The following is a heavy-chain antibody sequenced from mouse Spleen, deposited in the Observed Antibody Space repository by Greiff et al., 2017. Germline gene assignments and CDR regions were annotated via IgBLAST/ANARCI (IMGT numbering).Heavy chain of an antibody. D-gene: IGHD1-1*01. CDR1: GFTFSSYT. CDR2: ISSGGSYT. V-gene: IGHV5-6-4*01. J-gene: IGHJ4*01. CDR3: TRDREVEDAMDY. Sequence: EVKLMESGGGLVKPGGSLKLSCAASGFTFSSYTMSWVRQTPEKRLEWVATISSGGSYTYYPDSVKGRFTISRDNAKNTLYLQMSSLKSEDTAMYYCTRDREVEDAMDYWGQGTSVTVSS.